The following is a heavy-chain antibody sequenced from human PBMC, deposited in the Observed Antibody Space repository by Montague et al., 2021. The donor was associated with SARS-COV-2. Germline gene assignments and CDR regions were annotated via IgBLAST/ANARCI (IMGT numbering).Heavy chain of an antibody. CDR3: ARLWDTVYYYYGMDV. V-gene: IGHV4-39*01. Sequence: SENLSLTCAVSGGSISSSSYYWGWIRQPPGKGLEWIGSIHYSGSTYYNPSLKSRVSISVDTSKNQFSLKLSSVTAADTAVYYCARLWDTVYYYYGMDVWGQGTTVTVSS. D-gene: IGHD1-26*01. J-gene: IGHJ6*02. CDR1: GGSISSSSYY. CDR2: IHYSGST.